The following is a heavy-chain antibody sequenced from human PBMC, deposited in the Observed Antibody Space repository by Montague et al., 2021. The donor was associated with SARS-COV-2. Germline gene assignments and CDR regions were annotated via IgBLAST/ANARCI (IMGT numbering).Heavy chain of an antibody. CDR3: SRFFRVGTSSAFHR. D-gene: IGHD3-10*01. J-gene: IGHJ1*01. CDR2: VRDSGTT. CDR1: GASIMGYH. Sequence: SETLSLTCGVSGASIMGYHWSWVRKPPGRGLEWIGDVRDSGTTNYNPSLNNRITISIDTSKAQFSLILTSVDAADTAVYYCSRFFRVGTSSAFHRWGQGILVTVSS. V-gene: IGHV4-59*08.